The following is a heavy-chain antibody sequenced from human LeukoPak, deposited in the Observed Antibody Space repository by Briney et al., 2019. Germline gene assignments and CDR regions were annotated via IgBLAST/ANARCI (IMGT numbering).Heavy chain of an antibody. D-gene: IGHD1-1*01. J-gene: IGHJ4*02. CDR1: GGSISSRNYY. Sequence: SETLSLTCTVSGGSISSRNYYWGWIRQPPGKGLEWVASIYYTGKIYYNPSLRSRITASVDTSKNQFSLKLSSVTAADTAVYYCARSLSTTGLRWGQGTLVTVSS. CDR2: IYYTGKI. CDR3: ARSLSTTGLR. V-gene: IGHV4-39*01.